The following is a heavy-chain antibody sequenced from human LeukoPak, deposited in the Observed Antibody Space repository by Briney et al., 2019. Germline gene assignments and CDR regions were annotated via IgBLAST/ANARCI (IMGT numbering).Heavy chain of an antibody. CDR2: IYYSGST. J-gene: IGHJ4*02. CDR3: ARLPELSDIAVAGPGQYYFDY. Sequence: KPSETLSLTCTVSGGSISSSSYYWGWIRQPPGKGLEWIGSIYYSGSTYYNPSLKSRVTISVDTSKNQFSLKLSSVTAADTAVYYCARLPELSDIAVAGPGQYYFDYWGQGTLVTVSP. CDR1: GGSISSSSYY. V-gene: IGHV4-39*01. D-gene: IGHD6-19*01.